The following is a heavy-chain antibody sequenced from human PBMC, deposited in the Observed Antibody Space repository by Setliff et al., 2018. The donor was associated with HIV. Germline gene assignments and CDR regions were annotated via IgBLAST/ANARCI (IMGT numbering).Heavy chain of an antibody. CDR3: EGIGYSVILVGAFDI. CDR1: GYSISSGYY. J-gene: IGHJ3*02. Sequence: PSETLSLTCTVSGYSISSGYYWGWIRQPTGKGLERIGSIYHSGITYYNSSLKSRVTISVDTSKNQFSLNLTSVTAADTAVYDCEGIGYSVILVGAFDIWGQGTMVTVSS. D-gene: IGHD1-26*01. CDR2: IYHSGIT. V-gene: IGHV4-38-2*02.